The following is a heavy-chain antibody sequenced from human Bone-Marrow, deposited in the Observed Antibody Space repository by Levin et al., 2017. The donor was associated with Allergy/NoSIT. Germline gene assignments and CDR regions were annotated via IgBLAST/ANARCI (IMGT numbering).Heavy chain of an antibody. CDR1: GFTFSDYY. CDR2: ISSGANTI. CDR3: ARDSGYRDFDL. J-gene: IGHJ4*02. D-gene: IGHD3-16*02. Sequence: GGSLRLSCAASGFTFSDYYLSWIRQAPGKGLEWISYISSGANTIFYADSVKDRFTISRDDAKKTLHLQMSGLRAEDTAVYYCARDSGYRDFDLWGQGSLVTVSS. V-gene: IGHV3-11*01.